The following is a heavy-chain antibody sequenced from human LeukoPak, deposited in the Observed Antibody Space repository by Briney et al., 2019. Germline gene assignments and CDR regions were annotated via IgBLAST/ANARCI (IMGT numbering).Heavy chain of an antibody. J-gene: IGHJ4*02. D-gene: IGHD3-16*01. V-gene: IGHV3-7*01. CDR2: IKQDGSEK. Sequence: GGSLRLSCAASGFTFSSHWMSWVRQAPGKGLEWVANIKQDGSEKYYVDSVKGRFTISRDNAKNSLYLQMNSLRAEDTAVYYCAREMGGVDYWGQGTLVTVSS. CDR1: GFTFSSHW. CDR3: AREMGGVDY.